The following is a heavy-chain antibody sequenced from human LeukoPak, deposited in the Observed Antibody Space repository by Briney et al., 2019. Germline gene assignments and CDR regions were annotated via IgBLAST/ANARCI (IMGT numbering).Heavy chain of an antibody. D-gene: IGHD3-22*01. Sequence: SVKVSCKASGGTFSSYAISWVRQAPGQGLEWMGGIIPIFGTANYAQKFQGRVTITTDESTSTAYMELSSLRSEDTAVYYCARDRSYYYDSSAVGYWGQGTLVTVSS. CDR3: ARDRSYYYDSSAVGY. J-gene: IGHJ4*02. CDR1: GGTFSSYA. V-gene: IGHV1-69*05. CDR2: IIPIFGTA.